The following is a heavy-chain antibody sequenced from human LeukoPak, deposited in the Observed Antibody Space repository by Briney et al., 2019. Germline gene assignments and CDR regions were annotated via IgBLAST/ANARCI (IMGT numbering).Heavy chain of an antibody. CDR1: GYTFTSYG. J-gene: IGHJ4*02. CDR3: ARDITWGWEGHNDY. V-gene: IGHV1-18*01. Sequence: EASVKVSCKASGYTFTSYGISWVRQAPGQGLEWVGWISAYNGNTNYAQKLQGRVTMTTDTSTNTAYMELRSLRSDDTAVYYCARDITWGWEGHNDYWGQGTLVTVSS. CDR2: ISAYNGNT. D-gene: IGHD1-26*01.